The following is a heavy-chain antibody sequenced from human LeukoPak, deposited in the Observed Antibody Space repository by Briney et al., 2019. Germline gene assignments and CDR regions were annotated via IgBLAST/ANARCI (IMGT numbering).Heavy chain of an antibody. J-gene: IGHJ4*02. D-gene: IGHD3-22*01. CDR1: GFYFYTYG. Sequence: GGSLRLPCAASGFYFYTYGMHWVRQAPGEGLECYADSVKGRFTISRDNSKNTVYLQMNSLRPEDTAVYYCAKNDISGYYADFWGQGTLVIVSS. CDR3: AKNDISGYYADF. V-gene: IGHV3-30*02.